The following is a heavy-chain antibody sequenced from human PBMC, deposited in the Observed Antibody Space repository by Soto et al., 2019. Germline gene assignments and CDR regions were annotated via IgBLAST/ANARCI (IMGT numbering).Heavy chain of an antibody. V-gene: IGHV3-15*07. CDR3: TTDPGDYEDF. J-gene: IGHJ4*02. CDR2: IKNKADGGTT. CDR1: GFTFSDST. Sequence: EVQLVESGGDLVQPGGSLKLSCAASGFTFSDSTIHWVRRASGKGLEWVGRIKNKADGGTTDYAAPVRGRFTISRDDSENTLFLQMNSLEIEDTAVYYCTTDPGDYEDFWGQGTLVTVSS. D-gene: IGHD4-17*01.